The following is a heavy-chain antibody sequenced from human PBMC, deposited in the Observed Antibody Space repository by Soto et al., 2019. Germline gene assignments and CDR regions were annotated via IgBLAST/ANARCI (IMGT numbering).Heavy chain of an antibody. CDR2: IIPIFGTA. CDR1: GGTFSSYA. V-gene: IGHV1-69*12. D-gene: IGHD4-17*01. J-gene: IGHJ3*02. Sequence: QVQLVQSGAEVKKPGSSVKVSCKASGGTFSSYAISWVRQAPGQGLEWMGGIIPIFGTANYAQKFQGRVTITADEPTNTAYMELSSLRSEDTAVYYCARGGYDYGGNPRAFDIWGQGTMVTVSS. CDR3: ARGGYDYGGNPRAFDI.